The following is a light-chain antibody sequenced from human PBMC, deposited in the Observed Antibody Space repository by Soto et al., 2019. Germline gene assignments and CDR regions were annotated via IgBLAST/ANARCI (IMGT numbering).Light chain of an antibody. V-gene: IGLV2-14*03. J-gene: IGLJ2*01. CDR3: RSYTNSSTHVV. CDR1: SSDVGGYNF. Sequence: QSALTQPASVSGSPGQSITISCTGTSSDVGGYNFVSWYQQHPGKAPKLMIYDVSDRPSGISTRFSGSKSGNTASLTISGLQAEDEADYYCRSYTNSSTHVVFGGGTKLTVL. CDR2: DVS.